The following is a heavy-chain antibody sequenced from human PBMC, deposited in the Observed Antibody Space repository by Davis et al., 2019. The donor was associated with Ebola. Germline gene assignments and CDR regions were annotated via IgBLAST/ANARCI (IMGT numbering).Heavy chain of an antibody. CDR3: ARDLTGITCCS. V-gene: IGHV1-2*02. J-gene: IGHJ5*02. CDR1: GYTFTDSY. Sequence: SVKLSCNSSGYTFTDSYIHWVRQAPGQGLEYMGWINPNNGDTYYAPKFQGRVTLTRDTSTSTAFMELSGLTSDDTADYYCARDLTGITCCSWGQGTLVTVSS. CDR2: INPNNGDT. D-gene: IGHD2-2*01.